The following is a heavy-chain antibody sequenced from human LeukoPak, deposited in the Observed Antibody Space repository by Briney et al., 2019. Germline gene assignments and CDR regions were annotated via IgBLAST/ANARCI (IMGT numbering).Heavy chain of an antibody. CDR3: AKGESYSTSSLDN. V-gene: IGHV3-74*01. CDR2: LNSDGSST. CDR1: GFTFSGYW. D-gene: IGHD6-6*01. Sequence: PGGPLRLSCAASGFTFSGYWMHWVRQAPGKGLVWVSRLNSDGSSTAYADSVKGRFTISRDNAKNTLYLQMNSLRAEDTAVYYCAKGESYSTSSLDNWGQGTLVTVSS. J-gene: IGHJ4*02.